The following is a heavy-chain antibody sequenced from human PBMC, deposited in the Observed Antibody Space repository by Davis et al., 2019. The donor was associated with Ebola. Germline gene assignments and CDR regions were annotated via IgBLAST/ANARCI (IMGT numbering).Heavy chain of an antibody. V-gene: IGHV3-9*01. Sequence: SLKISCAASGFTFDDYAMHWVRQAPGKGLEWVSGISWNSGSIGYADSVKGRFTISRDNAKNSLYLQMNSLRAEDTALYYCAKSPAELYSSGWSFDYWGQGTLVTVSS. CDR1: GFTFDDYA. CDR2: ISWNSGSI. D-gene: IGHD6-19*01. CDR3: AKSPAELYSSGWSFDY. J-gene: IGHJ4*02.